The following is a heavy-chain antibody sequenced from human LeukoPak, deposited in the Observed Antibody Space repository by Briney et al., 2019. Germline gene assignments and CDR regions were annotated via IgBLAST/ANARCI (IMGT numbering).Heavy chain of an antibody. Sequence: ASVKVSCKASGYTFTNYAMNWVRQAPGQGLEWMGWISAYNGNTELAQKFQGRVTLATDASTSTAYVELRSLTSDDTAVYFGARGGSRSRRGDDAFDIWGQGTMVTVSS. CDR3: ARGGSRSRRGDDAFDI. J-gene: IGHJ3*02. V-gene: IGHV1-18*01. CDR1: GYTFTNYA. CDR2: ISAYNGNT. D-gene: IGHD3-10*01.